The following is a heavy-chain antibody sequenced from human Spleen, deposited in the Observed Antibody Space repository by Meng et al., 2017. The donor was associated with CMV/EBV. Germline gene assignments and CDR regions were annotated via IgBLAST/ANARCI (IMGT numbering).Heavy chain of an antibody. J-gene: IGHJ6*02. D-gene: IGHD3-10*01. Sequence: SETLSLTCTVSGGSISSSSYYWGWIRQPPGKGLEWIGSIYYSGSTYYKPSLKSRVTISVDTSKNQFSLKLSSVTAADTAVYYCARDSSVDYYYFGMDVWGQGTSVTVSS. CDR1: GGSISSSSYY. V-gene: IGHV4-39*07. CDR3: ARDSSVDYYYFGMDV. CDR2: IYYSGST.